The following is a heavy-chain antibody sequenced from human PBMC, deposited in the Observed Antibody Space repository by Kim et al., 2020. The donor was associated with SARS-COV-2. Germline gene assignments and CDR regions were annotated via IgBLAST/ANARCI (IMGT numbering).Heavy chain of an antibody. J-gene: IGHJ4*01. Sequence: GGSLRLSCAASGLTFSDCAMTWVRQAPGKGLEWVSSVSSSGDTTYYSDSVKGRFTISRDSSENTLYLQMNSLRAEDSALYYCASQPYDFRSGYPAFDFWG. V-gene: IGHV3-23*01. D-gene: IGHD3-3*01. CDR3: ASQPYDFRSGYPAFDF. CDR2: VSSSGDTT. CDR1: GLTFSDCA.